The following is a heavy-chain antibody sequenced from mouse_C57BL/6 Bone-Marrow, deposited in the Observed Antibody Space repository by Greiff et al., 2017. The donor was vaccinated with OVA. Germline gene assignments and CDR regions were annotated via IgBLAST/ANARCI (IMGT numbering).Heavy chain of an antibody. Sequence: VKLVESGAELVRPGASVKLSCKASGYTFTDYYINWVKQRPGQGLEWIARIYPGSGNTYYNEKFKGKATLTAEKSSSTAYMQLSSLTSEDSAVYFCARFDYDEGWAMDYWGQGTSVTVSS. CDR1: GYTFTDYY. CDR2: IYPGSGNT. V-gene: IGHV1-76*01. J-gene: IGHJ4*01. D-gene: IGHD2-4*01. CDR3: ARFDYDEGWAMDY.